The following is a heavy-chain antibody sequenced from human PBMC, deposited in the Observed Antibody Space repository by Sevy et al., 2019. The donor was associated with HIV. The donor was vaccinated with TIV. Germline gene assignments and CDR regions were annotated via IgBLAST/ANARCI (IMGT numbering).Heavy chain of an antibody. V-gene: IGHV3-9*01. D-gene: IGHD6-13*01. CDR1: GFTFDDYA. Sequence: GGSLRLSCAASGFTFDDYAMHWVRQAPGKGLEWVSGISWNSGSIDYADSVKGRFTISRDNAKNSLYLQMNSLRAEDTALYYCAKEFGRIAAAAGYYYYGMDVWGQGTTVTVSS. J-gene: IGHJ6*02. CDR2: ISWNSGSI. CDR3: AKEFGRIAAAAGYYYYGMDV.